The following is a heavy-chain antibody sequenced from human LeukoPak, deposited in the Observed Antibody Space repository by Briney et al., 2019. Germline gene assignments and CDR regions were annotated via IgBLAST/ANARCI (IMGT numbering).Heavy chain of an antibody. CDR3: ARDRFSAAPTFGPVDY. CDR1: GFTFSSYA. V-gene: IGHV3-30-3*01. J-gene: IGHJ4*02. Sequence: GRSLRLSCAASGFTFSSYAMHWVRQAPGKGLEWVAVISYDGSNKYYADSVKGRFTISRDNSKNTLYLQMNSLRAEDTAVYYCARDRFSAAPTFGPVDYWGQGTLVTVSS. CDR2: ISYDGSNK. D-gene: IGHD3-16*01.